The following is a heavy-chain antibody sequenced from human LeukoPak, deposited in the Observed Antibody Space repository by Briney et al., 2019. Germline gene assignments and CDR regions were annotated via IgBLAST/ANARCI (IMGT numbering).Heavy chain of an antibody. V-gene: IGHV3-30*02. Sequence: GGSLRLSCAASGFNFNVYGMHWVRHAPGKGLEWVAFIRYDGSHIYYADPVKGRFTISRDNSKNTVHLQMDSLRPEDTAVYFRAKEPEQYYEENYFDHWGQGTLVTVSS. J-gene: IGHJ4*02. D-gene: IGHD1-14*01. CDR2: IRYDGSHI. CDR3: AKEPEQYYEENYFDH. CDR1: GFNFNVYG.